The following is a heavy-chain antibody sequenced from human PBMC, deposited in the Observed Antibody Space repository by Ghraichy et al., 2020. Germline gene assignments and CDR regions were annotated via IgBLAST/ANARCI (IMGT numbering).Heavy chain of an antibody. Sequence: GGSLRLSCAASGFTFSNYAMTWVRQAPGKGLEWVSRLSGSGDSTYYADSVKGRFTISRDNSKNTLYLQMSSLRAEDTAVYYCAREYCRGGRCFFGTGGSHFDNWGQGTLVTVSS. J-gene: IGHJ4*02. V-gene: IGHV3-23*01. CDR3: AREYCRGGRCFFGTGGSHFDN. CDR2: LSGSGDST. D-gene: IGHD2-15*01. CDR1: GFTFSNYA.